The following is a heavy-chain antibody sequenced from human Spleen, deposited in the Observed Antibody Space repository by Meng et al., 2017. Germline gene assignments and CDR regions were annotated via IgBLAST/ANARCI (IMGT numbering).Heavy chain of an antibody. Sequence: GSLRLSCTVSGYSISSGYYWGWIRQPPGKGLEWIGSIYHSGSTYYNPSLKSRVTISVDTSKNQFSLKLSSVTAADTAVYYCARGGVVITGHNRGYYFDYWGQGTLVTVSS. V-gene: IGHV4-38-2*02. CDR1: GYSISSGYY. D-gene: IGHD3-3*01. CDR2: IYHSGST. J-gene: IGHJ4*02. CDR3: ARGGVVITGHNRGYYFDY.